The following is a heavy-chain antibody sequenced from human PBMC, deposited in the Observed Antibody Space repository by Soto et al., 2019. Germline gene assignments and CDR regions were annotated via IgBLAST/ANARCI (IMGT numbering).Heavy chain of an antibody. D-gene: IGHD6-13*01. V-gene: IGHV1-69*13. CDR1: GGTFSSYR. CDR2: IVPISRTA. J-gene: IGHJ1*01. Sequence: SVKVSCKTSGGTFSSYRINWLRQAPGQGLEWVGGIVPISRTADYAQNFQGRVTITADESARTTYMELRSLTSQDTAAYYCVRDSGAKLSSSWGQGTLVTVSS. CDR3: VRDSGAKLSSS.